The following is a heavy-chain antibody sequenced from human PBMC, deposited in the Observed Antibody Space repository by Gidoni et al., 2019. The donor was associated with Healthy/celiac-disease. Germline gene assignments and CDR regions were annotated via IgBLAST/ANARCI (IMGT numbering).Heavy chain of an antibody. CDR2: IYYSGST. CDR3: ARVPTTVTYFDY. Sequence: QLQLRESGPGLVKPSATLSLTCTVSGGSISSYYWSWIRQPPEKGLEWIGYIYYSGSTTYNPSLKSRVTISVDTSKNQFSLKLSSVTAADTAVYYCARVPTTVTYFDYWGQGTLVTVSS. CDR1: GGSISSYY. D-gene: IGHD4-17*01. V-gene: IGHV4-59*01. J-gene: IGHJ4*02.